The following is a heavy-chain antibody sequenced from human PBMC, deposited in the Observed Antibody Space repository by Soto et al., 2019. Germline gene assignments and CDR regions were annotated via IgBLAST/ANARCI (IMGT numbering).Heavy chain of an antibody. J-gene: IGHJ4*01. CDR3: AKDLDNWNYADYFDN. Sequence: EVQLLESGGGLVQPGGSLRLSCVASGFTFSNNAMTWVRQAPGKRLEWVSAISGNGDSTYYADSVKGRFTISRDNSKNTVNLQMNSLRGEDTAVYYCAKDLDNWNYADYFDNWGHGTRVTVSS. D-gene: IGHD1-7*01. CDR2: ISGNGDST. V-gene: IGHV3-23*01. CDR1: GFTFSNNA.